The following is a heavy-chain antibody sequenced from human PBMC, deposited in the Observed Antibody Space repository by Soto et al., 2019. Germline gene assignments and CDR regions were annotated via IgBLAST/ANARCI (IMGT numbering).Heavy chain of an antibody. CDR1: GFTFSSYG. D-gene: IGHD6-6*01. Sequence: PGGSLRFSCAASGFTFSSYGMHWVRQAPGKGLEWVAVISYDGSNKYYADSVKGRFTISRDNSKNTLYLQMNSLRAEDTAVYYCAKAIAARGYYYGMDVWGQGTTVTVSS. V-gene: IGHV3-30*18. J-gene: IGHJ6*02. CDR3: AKAIAARGYYYGMDV. CDR2: ISYDGSNK.